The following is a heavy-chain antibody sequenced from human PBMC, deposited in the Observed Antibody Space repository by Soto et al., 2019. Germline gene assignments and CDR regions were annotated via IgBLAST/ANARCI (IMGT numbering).Heavy chain of an antibody. J-gene: IGHJ4*02. CDR1: GYIFSGYY. CDR2: INPKTGGT. D-gene: IGHD5-18*01. Sequence: ASVKVSCKASGYIFSGYYIHWLRQAPGQGLEWMGWINPKTGGTKYTQKFQGRVTMTRDTSSSTAYMELSSLTSDDTAVYYCARDEIQLWFEGQPFDYWGQGTLVTVSS. CDR3: ARDEIQLWFEGQPFDY. V-gene: IGHV1-2*02.